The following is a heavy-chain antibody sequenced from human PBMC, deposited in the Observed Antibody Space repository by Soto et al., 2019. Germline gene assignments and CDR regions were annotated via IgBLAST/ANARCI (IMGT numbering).Heavy chain of an antibody. J-gene: IGHJ4*02. Sequence: SETLSLTCAVYGGSFLNYYWSWVRQPPGKGLEWIGEINHRGSTNYNPSLKSRVTISVDTSKNQFSLKLSSVTAAETAVYYCARTSRFEYWGQGTLVTVS. D-gene: IGHD6-6*01. V-gene: IGHV4-34*01. CDR2: INHRGST. CDR1: GGSFLNYY. CDR3: ARTSRFEY.